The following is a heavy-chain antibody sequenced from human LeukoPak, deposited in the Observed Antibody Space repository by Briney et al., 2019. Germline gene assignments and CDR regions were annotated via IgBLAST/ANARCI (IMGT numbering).Heavy chain of an antibody. CDR2: IDPSDSYT. J-gene: IGHJ4*02. CDR3: ATSQATDDY. D-gene: IGHD1-26*01. Sequence: GESLSISCKGSGYSFISYWISWLRQMPGKGLEWMGRIDPSDSYTNYSPSFQGHVTISADKSISTAYLQWSSLKASDTAMYYCATSQATDDYWGQGTLVTVSS. V-gene: IGHV5-10-1*01. CDR1: GYSFISYW.